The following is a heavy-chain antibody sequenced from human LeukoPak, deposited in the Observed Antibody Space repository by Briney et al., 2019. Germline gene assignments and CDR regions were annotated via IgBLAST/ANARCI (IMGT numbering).Heavy chain of an antibody. CDR1: GFTFSDYY. J-gene: IGHJ3*02. CDR2: ISSSGSTI. CDR3: ARRTYYYDSSGYRYAFDI. D-gene: IGHD3-22*01. Sequence: GGSLRLSCAASGFTFSDYYMSWIRQAPGKGLEWVSYISSSGSTIYYADSVKGRFTISRDNAKNSLYLQMNSLRAEDTAVYYCARRTYYYDSSGYRYAFDIWGQGTMVTVSS. V-gene: IGHV3-11*01.